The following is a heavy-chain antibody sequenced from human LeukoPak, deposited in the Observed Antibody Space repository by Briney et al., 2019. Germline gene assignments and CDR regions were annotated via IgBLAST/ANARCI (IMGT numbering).Heavy chain of an antibody. CDR3: VRDLGSSTYYFDY. V-gene: IGHV3-33*01. J-gene: IGHJ4*02. CDR2: IWYDGSKK. Sequence: SGGSLRLSCVASGFTFRSYGMHWVRQAPGKGLEWVAVIWYDGSKKYYEDSVKGRFTISRDDSENTLYLYMNSLRAEDTAVYYCVRDLGSSTYYFDYWGQGSLVTVSS. CDR1: GFTFRSYG. D-gene: IGHD6-6*01.